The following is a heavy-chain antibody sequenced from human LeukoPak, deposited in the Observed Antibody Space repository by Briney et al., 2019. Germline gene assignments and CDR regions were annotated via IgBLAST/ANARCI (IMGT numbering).Heavy chain of an antibody. Sequence: SETLSLTCTVSGGSISSYYWSWIRQSPGKGLEWIGYIYYIGSTNYNPSLKCRVTISVDTSKDQFSLKLSSVTAADTAVYYCARRNGYYDTSGYFPLYYFDYWGQGTLVTVSS. V-gene: IGHV4-59*08. J-gene: IGHJ4*02. CDR1: GGSISSYY. CDR3: ARRNGYYDTSGYFPLYYFDY. D-gene: IGHD3-22*01. CDR2: IYYIGST.